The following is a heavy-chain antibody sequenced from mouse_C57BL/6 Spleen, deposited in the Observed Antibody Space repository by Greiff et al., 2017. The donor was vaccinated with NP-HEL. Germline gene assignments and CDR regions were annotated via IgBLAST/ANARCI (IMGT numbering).Heavy chain of an antibody. Sequence: QVQLQQSGAELVKPGASVKISCKASGYAFSSYWMNWVKQRPGKGLEWIGEIYPGDGDTNYNGKFKGKATLTADKSSSTAYMQLSSLTSEDSAVYFCARRGDDVWFAYWGQGTLVTVSA. V-gene: IGHV1-80*01. CDR3: ARRGDDVWFAY. CDR2: IYPGDGDT. J-gene: IGHJ3*01. CDR1: GYAFSSYW. D-gene: IGHD2-12*01.